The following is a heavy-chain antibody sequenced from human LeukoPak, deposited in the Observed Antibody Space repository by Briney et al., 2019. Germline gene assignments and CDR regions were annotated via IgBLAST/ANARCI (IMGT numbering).Heavy chain of an antibody. J-gene: IGHJ4*02. CDR2: ISGSGDST. V-gene: IGHV3-23*01. CDR1: GFTFYSYG. CDR3: AKGSISGVVLVPATCAPNDY. D-gene: IGHD2-15*01. Sequence: GGSLRLSCAASGFTFYSYGMSWVRQAPGKGLEWVSAISGSGDSTHYADFVKGRFTISRDNSKNTLYLQMNSLTVEDTAIYYCAKGSISGVVLVPATCAPNDYWGQGTLVTVSS.